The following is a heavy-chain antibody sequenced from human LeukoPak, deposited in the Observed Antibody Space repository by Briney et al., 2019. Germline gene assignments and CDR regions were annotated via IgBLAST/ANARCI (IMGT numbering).Heavy chain of an antibody. CDR3: ARPGSDCSSTSCHPVY. J-gene: IGHJ4*02. D-gene: IGHD2-2*01. CDR1: GYSFTSYW. V-gene: IGHV5-51*01. CDR2: IYPGDSDT. Sequence: GESLKISCKGSGYSFTSYWIGWVRQMPGKGLEWMGIIYPGDSDTRYSPSFQGQVTISADKSISTAYLQWSSLKASDTAMYYCARPGSDCSSTSCHPVYWGQGTLVTVSS.